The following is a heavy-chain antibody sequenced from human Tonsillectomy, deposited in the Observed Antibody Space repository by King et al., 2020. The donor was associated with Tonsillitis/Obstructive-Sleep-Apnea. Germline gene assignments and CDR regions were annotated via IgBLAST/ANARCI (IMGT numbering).Heavy chain of an antibody. CDR2: ICGSGCST. Sequence: QLVQSGGGLVQPGGSRRLPWAASGFTFSSYGISWVRQAPGKGRELGSAICGSGCSTYYADSVKGWLTISRDNSKNTHYLQMNSLRAGDTAVYYCAKDLGGNHHCSGGSCYSGGYYYYYMDVWGKGTTVTVSS. D-gene: IGHD2-15*01. J-gene: IGHJ6*03. CDR3: AKDLGGNHHCSGGSCYSGGYYYYYMDV. V-gene: IGHV3-23*04. CDR1: GFTFSSYG.